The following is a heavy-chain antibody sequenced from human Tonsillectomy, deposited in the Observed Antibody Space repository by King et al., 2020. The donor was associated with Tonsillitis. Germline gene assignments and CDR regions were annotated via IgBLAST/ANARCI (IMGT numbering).Heavy chain of an antibody. CDR3: AKAGRGAGFDY. Sequence: VQLVESGGGVVQPGRSLRLSCAASGFTFSSYGMHWVRQAPGKGLEWVAVISYDGSNKYYADSVKGRFTISRDNSKNTLYLQMNSLRAEDTAVYYCAKAGRGAGFDYWDQGTLVTVSS. D-gene: IGHD1-14*01. CDR1: GFTFSSYG. J-gene: IGHJ4*02. CDR2: ISYDGSNK. V-gene: IGHV3-30*18.